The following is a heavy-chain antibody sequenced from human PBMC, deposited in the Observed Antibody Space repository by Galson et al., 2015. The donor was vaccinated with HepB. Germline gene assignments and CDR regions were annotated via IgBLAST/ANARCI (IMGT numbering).Heavy chain of an antibody. Sequence: SLRLSCAASGFTFGKSGMHWVRQAPGKGLEWLAVVSPDTTQTYYADSVKGRFTISRDHSKDTVYLQMNSLRPDDTAVYYCARGSGGNFFDSSGYFHWGQGTQDTVSS. CDR3: ARGSGGNFFDSSGYFH. D-gene: IGHD3-22*01. J-gene: IGHJ4*02. V-gene: IGHV3-30*03. CDR2: VSPDTTQT. CDR1: GFTFGKSG.